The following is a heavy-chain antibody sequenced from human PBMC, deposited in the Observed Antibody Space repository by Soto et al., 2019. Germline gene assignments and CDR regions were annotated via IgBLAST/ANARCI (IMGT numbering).Heavy chain of an antibody. J-gene: IGHJ5*02. Sequence: PSETLSLTCTVSGGSISSYYWSWIRQPPGKGLEWIGYIYYSGSTNYNPSLKSRVTISVDTSKNQFSLKLSSVTAADTAVYYCARALVAAAGTFNWFDPWGQGTLVTVSS. CDR3: ARALVAAAGTFNWFDP. D-gene: IGHD6-13*01. CDR2: IYYSGST. V-gene: IGHV4-59*01. CDR1: GGSISSYY.